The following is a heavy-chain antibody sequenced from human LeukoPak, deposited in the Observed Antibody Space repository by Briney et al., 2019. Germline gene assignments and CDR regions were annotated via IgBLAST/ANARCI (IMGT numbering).Heavy chain of an antibody. CDR3: ARQMRTISYNFDY. CDR2: ISSSGTTI. V-gene: IGHV3-11*01. Sequence: GGSLRLSCTASGFSFSDSYMSWIRQAPGKGLEGGSYISSSGTTIHYADSVKGGFTISRDNAKNSLYLQMNSLRAEDTAVYYCARQMRTISYNFDYWGQGTLVTVSS. CDR1: GFSFSDSY. J-gene: IGHJ4*02. D-gene: IGHD5-24*01.